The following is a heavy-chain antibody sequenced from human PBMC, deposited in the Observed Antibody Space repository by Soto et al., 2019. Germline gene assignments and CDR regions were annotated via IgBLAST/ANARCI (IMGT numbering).Heavy chain of an antibody. J-gene: IGHJ4*02. CDR1: GGSISSSSYY. CDR3: ARHFYDYAYYFDY. CDR2: IYYSGST. D-gene: IGHD4-17*01. V-gene: IGHV4-39*01. Sequence: PSETLSLTCTVSGGSISSSSYYWGWIRQPPGKGLEWIGSIYYSGSTYYNPSLKSRVTISVDTSKNQFSLKLSSVTAADTAVYYCARHFYDYAYYFDYWGQGTLVTVSS.